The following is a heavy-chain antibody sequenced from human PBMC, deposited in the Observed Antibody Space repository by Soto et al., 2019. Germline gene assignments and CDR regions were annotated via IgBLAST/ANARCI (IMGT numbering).Heavy chain of an antibody. CDR2: ISGSGGST. CDR1: GFTFSSYA. D-gene: IGHD5-12*01. Sequence: GESLKISCAASGFTFSSYAMSWVRQAPGKGLEWVSAISGSGGSTYYADSVKGRFTISRDNSKNTLYLQMNSLRAEDTAVYYCAKRLFSGYDDYWGQGTLVTVSS. J-gene: IGHJ4*02. CDR3: AKRLFSGYDDY. V-gene: IGHV3-23*01.